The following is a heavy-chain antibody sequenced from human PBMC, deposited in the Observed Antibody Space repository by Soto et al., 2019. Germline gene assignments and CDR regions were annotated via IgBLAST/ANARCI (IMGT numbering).Heavy chain of an antibody. J-gene: IGHJ4*02. Sequence: QVQLQESGPGLVKPSETLSLTCTVSGGSVSSGSYYWSWIRQPPGKGLEWIGYIYYSGSTNYNPSLKSRFTISVDTSKNQFSLKLSSVTAADTAVYYCARVGSSGYIDYWGQGTLVTVSS. V-gene: IGHV4-61*01. D-gene: IGHD3-22*01. CDR1: GGSVSSGSYY. CDR2: IYYSGST. CDR3: ARVGSSGYIDY.